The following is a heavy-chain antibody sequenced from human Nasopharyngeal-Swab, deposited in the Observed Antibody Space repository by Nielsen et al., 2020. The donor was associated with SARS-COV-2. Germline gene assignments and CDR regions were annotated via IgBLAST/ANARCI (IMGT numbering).Heavy chain of an antibody. Sequence: ASVKVSCKTSGYTFIGYYIHWVRQAPGQGLEWMGRFSPNSGGTNYAQELQGRVTMTGDTSISTAYMELSRVRSDDTAMYYCTRDRGSGYFDSWGQGTLVIVSS. J-gene: IGHJ4*02. CDR3: TRDRGSGYFDS. CDR2: FSPNSGGT. CDR1: GYTFIGYY. V-gene: IGHV1-2*06. D-gene: IGHD3-3*01.